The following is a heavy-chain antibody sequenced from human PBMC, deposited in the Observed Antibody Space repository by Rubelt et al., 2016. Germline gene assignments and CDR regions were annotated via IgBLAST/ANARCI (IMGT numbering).Heavy chain of an antibody. V-gene: IGHV3-21*01. D-gene: IGHD2-15*01. J-gene: IGHJ4*02. CDR2: ITSISPYL. CDR1: GFTFGSSS. CDR3: ARDLGYLKDY. Sequence: EVLLVESGGGLVQPGGSLRLSCTVSGFTFGSSSMGWVRQAPGQGLEWVASITSISPYLYYADSVKGRFTVSRDNAQNLLYLQMSSLGPEDTAVDYCARDLGYLKDYWGQGTLVTVAS.